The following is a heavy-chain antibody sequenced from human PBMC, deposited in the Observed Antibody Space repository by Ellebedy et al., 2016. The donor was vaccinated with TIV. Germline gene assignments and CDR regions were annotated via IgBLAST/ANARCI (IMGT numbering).Heavy chain of an antibody. Sequence: ASVKVSXXASGYTFTSNGITWVRQAPGQGLEWMGWISGQNGNTKYAQKFQGRVTMTTDTSTSTAYMELRSLRSDDTAVYYCARVFVVSGGSYQSAAFDIWGQGTMVTVSS. V-gene: IGHV1-18*01. CDR2: ISGQNGNT. CDR3: ARVFVVSGGSYQSAAFDI. CDR1: GYTFTSNG. J-gene: IGHJ3*02. D-gene: IGHD2-15*01.